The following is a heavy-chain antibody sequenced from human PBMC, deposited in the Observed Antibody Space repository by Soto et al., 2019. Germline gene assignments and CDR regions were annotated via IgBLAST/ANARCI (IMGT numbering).Heavy chain of an antibody. CDR3: ARGQGYYDSSGYYYDLFDY. J-gene: IGHJ4*02. CDR2: INHSGST. Sequence: SETLSLTCAVYGGSFSGYYWSWIRQPPGKGLEWIGEINHSGSTNYNLSLKSRVTISVDTSKNQFSLRLSSVTAADTAVYYCARGQGYYDSSGYYYDLFDYWGQGTLVTVSS. CDR1: GGSFSGYY. V-gene: IGHV4-34*01. D-gene: IGHD3-22*01.